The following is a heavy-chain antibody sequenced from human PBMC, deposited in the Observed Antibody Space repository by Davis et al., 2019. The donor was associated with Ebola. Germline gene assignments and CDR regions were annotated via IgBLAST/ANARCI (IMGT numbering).Heavy chain of an antibody. CDR2: IYPGDSDT. J-gene: IGHJ4*02. D-gene: IGHD4-17*01. CDR1: GYSFTSYW. Sequence: TVSCKGSGYSFTSYWIGWVRQMPGKGLEWMGIIYPGDSDTRYSPSFQGQVTISADKSISTAYLQWSSLKASDTAMYYCARHPSNDYGDSSAFDYWGQGTLVTVSS. CDR3: ARHPSNDYGDSSAFDY. V-gene: IGHV5-51*01.